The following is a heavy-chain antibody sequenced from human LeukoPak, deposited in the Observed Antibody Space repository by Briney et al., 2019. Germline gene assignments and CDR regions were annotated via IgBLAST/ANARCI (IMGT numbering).Heavy chain of an antibody. Sequence: SETLSLTCAVYGGSFSGYYWSWIRQPPGKGLEWIGYIYHSGSTYYNPSLKSRVTISVDTSKNQFSLKLTSVTAADTAIYYCARHPYCSSTSCRGRWTHNWFDPWGQGTLVTVSS. J-gene: IGHJ5*02. D-gene: IGHD2-2*01. CDR3: ARHPYCSSTSCRGRWTHNWFDP. CDR1: GGSFSGYY. CDR2: IYHSGST. V-gene: IGHV4-34*01.